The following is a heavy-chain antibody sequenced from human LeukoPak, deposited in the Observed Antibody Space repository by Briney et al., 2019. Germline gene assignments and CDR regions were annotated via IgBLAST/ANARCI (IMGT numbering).Heavy chain of an antibody. CDR3: SIDPVVPGAMESVF. J-gene: IGHJ4*02. V-gene: IGHV3-15*01. CDR1: GFTYSNAW. Sequence: GGSLRLSCAASGFTYSNAWMNWVRQAPGKGLEWVGRIKSKTDGGTTDYAAPVKGRFTISGDDSKNTVYLQMNSLKTGDTAVYFCSIDPVVPGAMESVFWGQGTLVTVSS. CDR2: IKSKTDGGTT. D-gene: IGHD2-2*01.